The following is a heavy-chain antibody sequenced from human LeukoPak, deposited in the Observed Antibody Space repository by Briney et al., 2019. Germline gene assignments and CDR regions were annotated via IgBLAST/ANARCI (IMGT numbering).Heavy chain of an antibody. CDR3: ARRSYDGSGYYYVDY. CDR1: GGSISSSGCY. D-gene: IGHD3-22*01. CDR2: ISSGGST. Sequence: SETLSLTCTVSGGSISSSGCYWGWIRQPPGKGLEWIGSISSGGSTHYTPSLKSRVTISVEKSKNQFSLKLSSVTAADTAVYYCARRSYDGSGYYYVDYWGQGTLVTVSS. V-gene: IGHV4-39*01. J-gene: IGHJ4*02.